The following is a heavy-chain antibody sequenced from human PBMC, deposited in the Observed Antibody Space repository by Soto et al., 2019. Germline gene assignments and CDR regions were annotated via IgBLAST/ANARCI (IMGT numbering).Heavy chain of an antibody. CDR1: GFSLSNARMG. CDR3: ARIRGHYGWFDP. CDR2: IFSNDEK. J-gene: IGHJ5*02. V-gene: IGHV2-26*01. D-gene: IGHD3-3*01. Sequence: QVTLKESGPVLVKPTETITLTCTVSGFSLSNARMGVSWIRQPPGKALEWLAHIFSNDEKSYSTSLKSRLTISKDTSKSQVVLTMTNMDPVDTATYYCARIRGHYGWFDPWGQGTLVTVSS.